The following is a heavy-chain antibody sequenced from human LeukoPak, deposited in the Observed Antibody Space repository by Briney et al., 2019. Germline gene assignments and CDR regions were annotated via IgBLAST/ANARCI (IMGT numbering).Heavy chain of an antibody. CDR2: IYPGDSNT. V-gene: IGHV5-51*01. Sequence: GESLKISCKGSGYSFISYWSGWVRQMPAKGLEWMGIIYPGDSNTRYSPSFQGQVTTSADKSISTAYLQWSSLQASATAMYYCVRLLTGGEQSALVLVNFQWLAQVSTWFDPWGEGGLVTVSS. CDR1: GYSFISYW. J-gene: IGHJ5*02. D-gene: IGHD3-9*01. CDR3: VRLLTGGEQSALVLVNFQWLAQVSTWFDP.